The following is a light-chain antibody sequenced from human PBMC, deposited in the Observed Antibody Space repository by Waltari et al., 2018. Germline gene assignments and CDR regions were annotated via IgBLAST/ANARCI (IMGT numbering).Light chain of an antibody. V-gene: IGLV2-11*01. Sequence: QSALTQPRSVSGSPGQSVTISCTGTSSDVGGYNSVSWYQHHPGKAPTLMIYDVSKRPSGFPDRFSGSKSGNTASLTISVLQAEDEADYYCCSYAGTVVFGGGTKLTVL. CDR3: CSYAGTVV. J-gene: IGLJ2*01. CDR1: SSDVGGYNS. CDR2: DVS.